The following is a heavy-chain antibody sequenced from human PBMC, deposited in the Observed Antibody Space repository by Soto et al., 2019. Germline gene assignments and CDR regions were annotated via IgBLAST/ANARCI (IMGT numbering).Heavy chain of an antibody. V-gene: IGHV1-69*08. J-gene: IGHJ4*02. Sequence: QVQLVQSGAEVKKPGSSVKVSCKASGGTFSSYTISWVRQAPGQGLEWMGRIIPILGIANYAQKFQGRGTITADKATSTAYMELSSLRSEDTDVYYCARDSDYWGQGTLVTVSS. CDR2: IIPILGIA. CDR1: GGTFSSYT. CDR3: ARDSDY.